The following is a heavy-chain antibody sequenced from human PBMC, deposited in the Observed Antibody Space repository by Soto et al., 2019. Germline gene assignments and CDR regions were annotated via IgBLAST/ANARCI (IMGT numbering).Heavy chain of an antibody. CDR1: GGSISSSSYY. J-gene: IGHJ4*02. V-gene: IGHV4-39*01. Sequence: SETLSLTCTVSGGSISSSSYYWGWIRQPPGKGLEWIGSIYYSGSTYYNPSLKSRVTISVDTSKNQFSLKLSSVTAAHTAVYYCARHYYDTLGYWGQGTLVTVSS. CDR2: IYYSGST. D-gene: IGHD3-22*01. CDR3: ARHYYDTLGY.